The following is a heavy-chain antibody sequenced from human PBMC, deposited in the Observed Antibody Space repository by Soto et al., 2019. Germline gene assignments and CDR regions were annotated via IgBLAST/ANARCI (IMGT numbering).Heavy chain of an antibody. CDR1: GFTFSSYG. Sequence: QVQLVESGGGVVQPGRSLRLSCAASGFTFSSYGMHWVRQAPGKGLEWVAVIWYDGSNKYYADSVKGRFTSSRDNSKNTLARQMTSLRAEDTSVSYCAGTDIVVVVAATLRGYSGMDVWGHGTTVTVSS. V-gene: IGHV3-33*01. CDR2: IWYDGSNK. D-gene: IGHD2-15*01. J-gene: IGHJ6*02. CDR3: AGTDIVVVVAATLRGYSGMDV.